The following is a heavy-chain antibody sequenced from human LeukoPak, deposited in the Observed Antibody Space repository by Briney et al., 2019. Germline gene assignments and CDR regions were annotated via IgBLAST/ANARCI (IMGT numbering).Heavy chain of an antibody. CDR1: GYTFTDYY. D-gene: IGHD2-15*01. V-gene: IGHV1-2*02. J-gene: IGHJ4*02. CDR2: INPNSGGT. Sequence: ASVKVSCKASGYTFTDYYMHWVRQAPGQGLEWMGWINPNSGGTNSAQKFQGRVAMARDTSISTAYLEPSRLRSDDTAIYYCARGYCSAGSCTLLDYWGQGTLVTVSS. CDR3: ARGYCSAGSCTLLDY.